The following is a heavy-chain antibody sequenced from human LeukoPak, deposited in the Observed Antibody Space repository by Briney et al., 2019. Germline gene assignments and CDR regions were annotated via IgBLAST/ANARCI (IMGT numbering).Heavy chain of an antibody. CDR2: ISDSGGST. D-gene: IGHD3/OR15-3a*01. CDR3: AKRGVVIRVILVGFHKEAYYFES. J-gene: IGHJ4*02. CDR1: GITLSNYV. V-gene: IGHV3-23*01. Sequence: GGSLRLSCAVSGITLSNYVMSWVRQAPGKGLEWVAGISDSGGSTKYADSVKGRFTIARDNRKNTLYLQMNSLRAEDTAVYFCAKRGVVIRVILVGFHKEAYYFESWGQGALVTVSS.